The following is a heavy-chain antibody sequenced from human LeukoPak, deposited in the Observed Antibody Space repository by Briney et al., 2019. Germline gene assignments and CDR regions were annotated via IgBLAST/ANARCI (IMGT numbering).Heavy chain of an antibody. CDR2: LSGSGGST. V-gene: IGHV3-23*01. Sequence: GGSLRLSCAASGFTFSTYAMSWVRQAPGKGLEWVSGLSGSGGSTYYADSVKGRFTISRDNSKNTLYLQMNSLRAEDTAVYYCAKVITIFGVVDYWGQGILVTVSS. CDR3: AKVITIFGVVDY. CDR1: GFTFSTYA. D-gene: IGHD3-3*01. J-gene: IGHJ4*02.